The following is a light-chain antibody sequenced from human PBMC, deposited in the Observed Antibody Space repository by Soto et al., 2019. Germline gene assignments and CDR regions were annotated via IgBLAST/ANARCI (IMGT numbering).Light chain of an antibody. CDR2: STS. Sequence: QAVVTQEPSLTVSPGGTVTLTCASSTGAVTSGHFATWDQQKPGQVPKPLIYSTSDQHSWTPSRFSGSLLGGKAALTLSSVQPEDEADYYCLLYYGGALGVFGGGTKVTVL. J-gene: IGLJ2*01. V-gene: IGLV7-43*01. CDR3: LLYYGGALGV. CDR1: TGAVTSGHF.